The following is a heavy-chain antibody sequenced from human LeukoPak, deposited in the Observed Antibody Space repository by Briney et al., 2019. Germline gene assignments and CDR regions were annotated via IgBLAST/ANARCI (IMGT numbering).Heavy chain of an antibody. V-gene: IGHV1-18*01. CDR1: GYTFTSYG. CDR3: ARDESDCSSTSCYFDP. J-gene: IGHJ5*02. D-gene: IGHD2-2*01. Sequence: ASVKVSCKASGYTFTSYGISWVRQAPGQGLEWMGWISAYNGNTNYAQKLQGRVTMTTDTSTSTAYMELRSLRSDDTAVYYCARDESDCSSTSCYFDPWGQGTLVTVSS. CDR2: ISAYNGNT.